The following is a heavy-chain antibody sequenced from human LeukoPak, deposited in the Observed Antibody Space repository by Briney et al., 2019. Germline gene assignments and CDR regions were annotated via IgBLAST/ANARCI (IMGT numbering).Heavy chain of an antibody. V-gene: IGHV1-69*13. CDR3: AREGGYSYGSAVGWFDP. D-gene: IGHD5-18*01. CDR1: GGTFSSYA. J-gene: IGHJ5*02. CDR2: IIPIFGTA. Sequence: SVKVSCKASGGTFSSYAISWVRQAPGQGLEWMGGIIPIFGTANYAQKFQGRVTITADESTSTAYMELSSLRSEDTAVYYCAREGGYSYGSAVGWFDPWGQGALVTVSS.